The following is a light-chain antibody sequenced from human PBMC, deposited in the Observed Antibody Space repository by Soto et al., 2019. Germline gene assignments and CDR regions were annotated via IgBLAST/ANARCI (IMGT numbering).Light chain of an antibody. Sequence: QSVLTQPASVSGSPGQSITISCTGTSSDVGGYDYVSWYQQYPGKAPKLMIYEVNNRPSGVSDRFSGSKSGNTASLTISGLQAEDEADYYCSSFTSSSGLEVVIGGGTKLTVL. V-gene: IGLV2-14*01. J-gene: IGLJ2*01. CDR3: SSFTSSSGLEVV. CDR2: EVN. CDR1: SSDVGGYDY.